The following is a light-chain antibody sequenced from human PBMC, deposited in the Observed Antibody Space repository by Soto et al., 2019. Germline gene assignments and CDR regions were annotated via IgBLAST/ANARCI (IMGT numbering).Light chain of an antibody. CDR3: QQYDGSPPFT. Sequence: EIVLTQSPGTLSLSPGERATLSCRASQSVSRSYVAWYQQKPGQAPRLLIYGASSRATGIPDRFSGSGSGTDFTLTISKLEPEDSAVYYCQQYDGSPPFTFGPWTKVDIK. J-gene: IGKJ3*01. CDR2: GAS. V-gene: IGKV3-20*01. CDR1: QSVSRSY.